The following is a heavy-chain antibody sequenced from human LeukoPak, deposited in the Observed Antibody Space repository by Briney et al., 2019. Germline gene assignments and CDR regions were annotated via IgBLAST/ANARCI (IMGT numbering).Heavy chain of an antibody. Sequence: PETLSLTCTVSGGSIRSYYWSWIRQPAGKGLEWIGRIYTTGITNYNPSLKSRVTMSVDTSKNDFSLKLSSVTAADTAVYYCARDRDWNYWFDAWGQGTLVTVST. CDR3: ARDRDWNYWFDA. J-gene: IGHJ5*02. CDR1: GGSIRSYY. V-gene: IGHV4-4*07. CDR2: IYTTGIT. D-gene: IGHD1-7*01.